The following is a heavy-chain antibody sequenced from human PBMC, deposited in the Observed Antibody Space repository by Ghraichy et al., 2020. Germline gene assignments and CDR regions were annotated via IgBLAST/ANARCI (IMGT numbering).Heavy chain of an antibody. V-gene: IGHV4-59*11. J-gene: IGHJ2*01. CDR1: GGSISSHY. CDR3: ARDRSSRYFDL. Sequence: SETLSLTCTVSGGSISSHYWSWIRQPPGKGLEWIGYIYYSGSTNYNPSLKSRVSISIDTSKNYFSLKLNSVTAADTAMYYCARDRSSRYFDLWGRGTLVTVSS. CDR2: IYYSGST.